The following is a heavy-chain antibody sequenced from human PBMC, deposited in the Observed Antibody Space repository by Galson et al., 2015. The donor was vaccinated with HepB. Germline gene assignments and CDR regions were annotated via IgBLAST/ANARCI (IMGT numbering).Heavy chain of an antibody. CDR3: AHRPPPYNTGSYFDS. Sequence: PSLVKPTQTLTLPCTFSGFSLSTTEVGVGWIRQPPGKALEWLALIYWNDNKRYNPSLMSRVTITKDTSKNQVVLTMTNMDPVVDTATYYCAHRPPPYNTGSYFDSWGQGSLVIVSS. J-gene: IGHJ4*02. D-gene: IGHD6-19*01. V-gene: IGHV2-5*01. CDR2: IYWNDNK. CDR1: GFSLSTTEVG.